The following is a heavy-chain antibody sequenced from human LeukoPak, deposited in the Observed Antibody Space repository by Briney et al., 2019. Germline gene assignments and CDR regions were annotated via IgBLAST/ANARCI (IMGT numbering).Heavy chain of an antibody. CDR3: TTDQAMAPY. D-gene: IGHD5-18*01. J-gene: IGHJ4*02. Sequence: GGSLRLSCAASGFTFSTYAMSWVRQAPGKGLEWVSTITGSSGDNTWYADSVRGRFTISRDNSKNTLYLQMNSLKTEDTAVYYCTTDQAMAPYWGQGTLVTVSS. CDR2: ITGSSGDNT. V-gene: IGHV3-23*01. CDR1: GFTFSTYA.